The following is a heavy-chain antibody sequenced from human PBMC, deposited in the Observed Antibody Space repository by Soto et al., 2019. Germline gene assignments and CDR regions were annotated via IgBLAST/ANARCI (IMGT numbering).Heavy chain of an antibody. V-gene: IGHV1-18*01. CDR3: ARDWDNSGWGGGRGMDV. Sequence: QVQLVQSGAEVKTPGASVKVSCKASGYTFTSYSISWMRQAPGQGLEWMGWINAFNGNTNYAPKFQGRVTMTTDTSTIIVYMALGSLRSDDTAVYYCARDWDNSGWGGGRGMDVWGQGTTVIVSS. D-gene: IGHD6-19*01. J-gene: IGHJ6*02. CDR1: GYTFTSYS. CDR2: INAFNGNT.